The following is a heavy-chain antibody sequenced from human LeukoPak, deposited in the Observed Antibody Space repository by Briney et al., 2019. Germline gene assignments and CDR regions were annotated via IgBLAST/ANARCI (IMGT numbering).Heavy chain of an antibody. CDR3: ARGYDFWSGSRIYYFDY. Sequence: SETLSLTCTVSGGSISGYYWSWIRQHPGKGLEWIGYIYYSGSTYYNPSLKSRVTISVDTSKNQFSLKLSSVTAADTAVYYCARGYDFWSGSRIYYFDYWGQGTLVTVSS. V-gene: IGHV4-31*03. CDR1: GGSISGYY. CDR2: IYYSGST. J-gene: IGHJ4*02. D-gene: IGHD3-3*01.